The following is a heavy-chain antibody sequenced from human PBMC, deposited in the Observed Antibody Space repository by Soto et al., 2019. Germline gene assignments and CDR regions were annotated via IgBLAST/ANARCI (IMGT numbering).Heavy chain of an antibody. J-gene: IGHJ4*02. D-gene: IGHD3-9*01. CDR2: IYYRGNT. CDR3: ARLEGLATISYYFDF. V-gene: IGHV4-39*01. CDR1: GDSIKSDKYY. Sequence: SENLSLTCAVSGDSIKSDKYYWGWIRQHPGKGLEWIGSIYYRGNTYYNPSLQTRVTISLDKSKSQFSLKLNSVTAADSAVYFCARLEGLATISYYFDFWGQGALVTVSS.